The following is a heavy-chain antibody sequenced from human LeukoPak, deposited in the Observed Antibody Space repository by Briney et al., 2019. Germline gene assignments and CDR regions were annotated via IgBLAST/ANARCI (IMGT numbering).Heavy chain of an antibody. D-gene: IGHD6-19*01. CDR2: LYHSGNS. CDR1: GGSFSGYY. CDR3: ARAETYSSDWYDPFFDY. Sequence: PSETLSLTCAVYGGSFSGYYWGWIRQPPGKGLEWIGSLYHSGNSYYNPSLKSRATISVDTSKNHFSLKLRSVTAADTAVYYCARAETYSSDWYDPFFDYWGQGTLVTVSS. J-gene: IGHJ4*02. V-gene: IGHV4-38-2*01.